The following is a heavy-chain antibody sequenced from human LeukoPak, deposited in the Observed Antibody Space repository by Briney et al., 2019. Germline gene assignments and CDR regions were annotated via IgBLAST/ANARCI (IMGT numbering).Heavy chain of an antibody. D-gene: IGHD3-22*01. CDR2: MYTTGST. CDR3: WRLPRDSSGSPGNFDY. V-gene: IGHV4-61*02. J-gene: IGHJ4*02. CDR1: GGSISSGSYY. Sequence: PSETLSLTCTVSGGSISSGSYYWSWIRQPAGKGLEWIGRMYTTGSTNYNPSLKSRVTISVDTSKNEFSLNLSSVTAADTAVYYCWRLPRDSSGSPGNFDYWGQGTLVTVSS.